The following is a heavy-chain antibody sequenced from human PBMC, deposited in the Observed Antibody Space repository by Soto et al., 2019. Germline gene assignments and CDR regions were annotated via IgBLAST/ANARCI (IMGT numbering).Heavy chain of an antibody. Sequence: ASVKVSCKASGYTFTGYYMHWVRQAPGQGLEWMGWINPNSGGTNYAQKFQGSVTMTRDTSISTAYMELRRLRSDDTAVYYCARTRGETYYYDSSGSLGYYGMDAWGQGTTVTVSS. D-gene: IGHD3-22*01. CDR3: ARTRGETYYYDSSGSLGYYGMDA. V-gene: IGHV1-2*02. CDR1: GYTFTGYY. CDR2: INPNSGGT. J-gene: IGHJ6*02.